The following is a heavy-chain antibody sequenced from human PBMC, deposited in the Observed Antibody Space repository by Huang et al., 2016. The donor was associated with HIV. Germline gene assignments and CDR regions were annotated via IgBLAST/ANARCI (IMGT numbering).Heavy chain of an antibody. CDR1: GFTFSSYA. J-gene: IGHJ3*02. CDR2: ISGSGGST. D-gene: IGHD6-19*01. V-gene: IGHV3-23*01. Sequence: EVQLLESGGGLVQPGGSLRLSCAASGFTFSSYAMSWVRQAAGKGLEGVSAISGSGGSTYYADSVKGRFTISRDNSKNTLYLQMNSLRAEDTAVYYCAKQSSGWYVSADAFDIWGQGTMVTVSS. CDR3: AKQSSGWYVSADAFDI.